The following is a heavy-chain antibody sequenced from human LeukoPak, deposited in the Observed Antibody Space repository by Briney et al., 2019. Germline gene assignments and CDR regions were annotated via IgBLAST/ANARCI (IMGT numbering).Heavy chain of an antibody. CDR1: GGTFSSYA. J-gene: IGHJ6*03. D-gene: IGHD3-16*02. V-gene: IGHV1-69*05. Sequence: SVKVSCKASGGTFSSYASSWVRQAPGQGLEWMGGIIPIFGTANYAQKFQGRVTITTDESTSTAYMELSSLRSEDTAVYYCARALSHVSYYYYYMDVWGKGTTVTVSS. CDR3: ARALSHVSYYYYYMDV. CDR2: IIPIFGTA.